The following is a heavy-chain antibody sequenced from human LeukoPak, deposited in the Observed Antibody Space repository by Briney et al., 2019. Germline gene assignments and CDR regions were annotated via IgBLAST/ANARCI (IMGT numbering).Heavy chain of an antibody. Sequence: PSETLSLTCAVYGGSFSGYYWSWIRQPPGKGLEWIGEINHSGSTNYNPSLKSRVTISVDTSKNQFSLKLSSVTAADTAVYYCARQVIAAAGNFDYWGQGTLVTVSS. CDR1: GGSFSGYY. CDR3: ARQVIAAAGNFDY. V-gene: IGHV4-34*01. J-gene: IGHJ4*02. D-gene: IGHD6-13*01. CDR2: INHSGST.